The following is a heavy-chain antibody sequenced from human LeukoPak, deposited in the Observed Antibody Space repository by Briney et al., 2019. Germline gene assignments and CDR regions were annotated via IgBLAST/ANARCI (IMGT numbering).Heavy chain of an antibody. CDR1: GYTFTGYY. Sequence: ASVKVSCKASGYTFTGYYMHWVRQAPGQGLEWMGRINPNSGVTHYAQKFQGRVTMTRDTSISTAYMELSRLRSDDTAVYYCASLYDIVGTTVDYWGQGTLVTVSS. CDR2: INPNSGVT. V-gene: IGHV1-2*06. D-gene: IGHD1-26*01. CDR3: ASLYDIVGTTVDY. J-gene: IGHJ4*02.